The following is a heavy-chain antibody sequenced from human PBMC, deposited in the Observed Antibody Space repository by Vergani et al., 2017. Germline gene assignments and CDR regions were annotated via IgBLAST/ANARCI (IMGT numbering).Heavy chain of an antibody. J-gene: IGHJ6*03. V-gene: IGHV1-69*04. D-gene: IGHD4-11*01. Sequence: QVQLVQSGAEVKKPGSSVKVSCKASGGTFSSYTISWVRQAPGQGLEWMGRIIPILGIANYAQKFQGRVTITADKSTSTAYMELSSLRSEDTAVYYYAREDSNYYYYMDVWGKGTTVTVSS. CDR3: AREDSNYYYYMDV. CDR2: IIPILGIA. CDR1: GGTFSSYT.